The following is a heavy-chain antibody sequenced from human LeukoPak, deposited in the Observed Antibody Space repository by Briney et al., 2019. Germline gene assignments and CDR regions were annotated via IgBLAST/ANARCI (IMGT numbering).Heavy chain of an antibody. V-gene: IGHV3-73*01. Sequence: PAGGSLRLSCAASGFTFSSYWMTWVRQASGKGLEWVGRIRSKTNSYATEYAASVKGRFIISRDDSKKMAYLQMNSLKTEDSAVYYCTRPYDDLGGDFVYWGQGALVTVSS. J-gene: IGHJ4*02. CDR3: TRPYDDLGGDFVY. CDR2: IRSKTNSYAT. CDR1: GFTFSSYW. D-gene: IGHD4-17*01.